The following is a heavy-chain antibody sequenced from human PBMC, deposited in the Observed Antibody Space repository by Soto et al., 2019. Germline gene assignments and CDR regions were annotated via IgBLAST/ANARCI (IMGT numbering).Heavy chain of an antibody. CDR2: IIPIFGTA. V-gene: IGHV1-69*13. D-gene: IGHD3-9*01. J-gene: IGHJ3*02. Sequence: GASVKVSCKASGGTFSSYAISWVRQAPGQGLEWMGGIIPIFGTANYAQKFQGRVTITADESTSTAYMELSSLRSEDTAVYYCARYQRINYDILTGYGSGAFDIWGQGTMVTVSS. CDR3: ARYQRINYDILTGYGSGAFDI. CDR1: GGTFSSYA.